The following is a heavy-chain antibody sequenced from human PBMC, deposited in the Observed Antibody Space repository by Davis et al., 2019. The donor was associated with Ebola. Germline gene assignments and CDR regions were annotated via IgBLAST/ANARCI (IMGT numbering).Heavy chain of an antibody. V-gene: IGHV4-31*03. CDR2: IYYSGST. CDR3: ARIAAAGTGWFDP. J-gene: IGHJ5*02. D-gene: IGHD6-13*01. Sequence: PSETLSLTCTVSGGSISSGGYYWSWIRQHPGKGLEWIGYIYYSGSTYYNPSLKSRVTISVDTSKNQFSLKLSSVTAADTAVYYCARIAAAGTGWFDPWGQGTLVTVSS. CDR1: GGSISSGGYY.